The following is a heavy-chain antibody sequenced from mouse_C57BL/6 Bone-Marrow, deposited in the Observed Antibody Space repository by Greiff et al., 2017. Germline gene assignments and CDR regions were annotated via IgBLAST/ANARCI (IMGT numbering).Heavy chain of an antibody. CDR3: AEWAGYYGFAY. Sequence: QVQLQQSGAELARPGASVKLSCKASGYTFTSYGISWVKQRTGQGLEWIGEIYPRSGNTYYNEKFKGKATLTADKSSSTAYMELRSLTSEDSAVYFCAEWAGYYGFAYWGQGTLVTVSA. D-gene: IGHD1-1*01. J-gene: IGHJ3*01. CDR1: GYTFTSYG. CDR2: IYPRSGNT. V-gene: IGHV1-81*01.